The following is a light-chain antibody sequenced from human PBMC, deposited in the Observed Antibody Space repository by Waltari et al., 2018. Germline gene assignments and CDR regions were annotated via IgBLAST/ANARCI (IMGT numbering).Light chain of an antibody. Sequence: DIVMTQSPDSLAVSLGERATINCKSSQSVLYSSNNKNDLAWYQQKPGQPPKLLIYWASTRESGVPDRFSGGGSGTDFTLTISSRQAEDVAVYYCQKYYSTPWTFGQGTKVEIK. V-gene: IGKV4-1*01. CDR1: QSVLYSSNNKND. CDR3: QKYYSTPWT. J-gene: IGKJ1*01. CDR2: WAS.